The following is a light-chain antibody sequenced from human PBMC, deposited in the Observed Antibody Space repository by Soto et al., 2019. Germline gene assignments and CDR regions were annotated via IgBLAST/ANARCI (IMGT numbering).Light chain of an antibody. J-gene: IGLJ2*01. Sequence: QSALTQPASVSGSPGQSITISCTGTSGDIGGYNYVSWYQQHPGKAPKLLISEVTNRPSGVSNRFSGSKSGNTASLTISGLQAEDEADYYCQSYDSSLSVYMVFGGGTKVTVL. CDR3: QSYDSSLSVYMV. V-gene: IGLV2-14*01. CDR1: SGDIGGYNY. CDR2: EVT.